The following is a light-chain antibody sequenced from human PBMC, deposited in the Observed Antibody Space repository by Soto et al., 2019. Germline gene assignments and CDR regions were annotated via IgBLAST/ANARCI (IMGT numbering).Light chain of an antibody. Sequence: TVMTQTPLSLSVTPGLPASISCNSSQSLLQCHGNTYSYWYLQKPGQSPRRLIYARSNRLSGVPDMCKRSGSGTDFTPKISRGEAAYVGVYYCIQSRLLPRTFGQGP. V-gene: IGKV2D-29*02. CDR3: IQSRLLPRT. CDR1: QSLLQCHGNTY. J-gene: IGKJ1*01. CDR2: ARS.